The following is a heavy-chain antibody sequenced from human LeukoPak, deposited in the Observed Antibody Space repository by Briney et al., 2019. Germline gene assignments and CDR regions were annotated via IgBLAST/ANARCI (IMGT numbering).Heavy chain of an antibody. CDR2: LSWDGGTK. CDR3: GKDISRRGMAVAED. J-gene: IGHJ4*02. Sequence: GGSLRLSCAASGFTFSDFTMHWVRQAPGKVLEWISLLSWDGGTKSYADSVKGRFTISRDISRSSLYLQMTSLRADDTAFYYCGKDISRRGMAVAEDWGRGTLVTVSS. V-gene: IGHV3-43*01. CDR1: GFTFSDFT. D-gene: IGHD6-19*01.